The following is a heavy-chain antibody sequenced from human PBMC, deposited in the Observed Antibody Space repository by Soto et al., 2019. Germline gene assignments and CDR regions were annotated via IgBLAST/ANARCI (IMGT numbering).Heavy chain of an antibody. CDR2: ISSSSSYI. Sequence: GGSLRLSCAASGFTFSSYSMNWVRQAPGKGLEWVSSISSSSSYIYYADSVKGRFTISRDNAKNSLYLQMNSLRAEDTAVYYCARQGRDYGDYYMDVWGKGTTVTVSS. D-gene: IGHD4-17*01. V-gene: IGHV3-21*01. CDR3: ARQGRDYGDYYMDV. CDR1: GFTFSSYS. J-gene: IGHJ6*03.